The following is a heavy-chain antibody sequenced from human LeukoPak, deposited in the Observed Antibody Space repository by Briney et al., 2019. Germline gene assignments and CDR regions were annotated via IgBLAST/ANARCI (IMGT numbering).Heavy chain of an antibody. D-gene: IGHD3-3*01. CDR1: GYXFTGYY. V-gene: IGHV1-2*02. CDR3: ARGSTIFGVVYSYYFDY. Sequence: GASVKVSCKASGYXFTGYYMHWVRQAPGQGLEWMGGINPNSGGTNCAQQFQGRVTMTRDTSISTAYMELSRLRSDDTAVYYCARGSTIFGVVYSYYFDYWGQETLVTVSS. J-gene: IGHJ4*02. CDR2: INPNSGGT.